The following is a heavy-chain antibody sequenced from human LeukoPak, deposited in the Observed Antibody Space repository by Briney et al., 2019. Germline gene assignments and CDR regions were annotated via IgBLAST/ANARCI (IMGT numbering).Heavy chain of an antibody. CDR2: ISYDGNKE. V-gene: IGHV3-30-3*01. Sequence: GGSLRLSCAASRFTFRTYAMNWVRQAPGKGLEWVAVISYDGNKEDYADSVKGRFTISRDNSRNTLYLHMNDLRTEDTGVYYCARSPTSGYGDLGGNHFDYWGQGTLVIVSS. CDR3: ARSPTSGYGDLGGNHFDY. D-gene: IGHD2-2*01. J-gene: IGHJ4*02. CDR1: RFTFRTYA.